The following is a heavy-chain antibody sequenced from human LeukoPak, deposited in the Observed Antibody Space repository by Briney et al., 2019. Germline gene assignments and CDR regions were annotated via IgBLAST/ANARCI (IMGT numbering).Heavy chain of an antibody. D-gene: IGHD5-12*01. Sequence: GESLKISCKGSGYSFTSYWISWVRQMPGKGLEWMGRIDPSDSYTNYSPSFQGYVTISADKSISTAYLQWSSLKASDTAMYYCARGTIVATIGYYNNYGMDVWGKGTTVTVSS. CDR3: ARGTIVATIGYYNNYGMDV. V-gene: IGHV5-10-1*01. J-gene: IGHJ6*04. CDR1: GYSFTSYW. CDR2: IDPSDSYT.